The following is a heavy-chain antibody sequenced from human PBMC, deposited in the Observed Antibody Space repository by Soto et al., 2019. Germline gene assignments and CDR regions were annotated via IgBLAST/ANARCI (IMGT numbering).Heavy chain of an antibody. J-gene: IGHJ4*02. V-gene: IGHV4-31*03. CDR1: GGSISSGGYY. CDR2: IYYSGST. CDR3: ARESRGNTYYDILTGYYRVSGRYFDY. Sequence: SETLSLTCTVSGGSISSGGYYWSWIRQHPGKGLEWIGYIYYSGSTYYNPSLKSRVTISVDTSKNQFSLKLSSVTAADTAVYYCARESRGNTYYDILTGYYRVSGRYFDYWGQGTLVTVSS. D-gene: IGHD3-9*01.